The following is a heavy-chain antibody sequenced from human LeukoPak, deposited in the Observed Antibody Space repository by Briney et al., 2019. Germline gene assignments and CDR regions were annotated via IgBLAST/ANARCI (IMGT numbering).Heavy chain of an antibody. Sequence: SETLSLTCTVSGGSISSYCWSWIRQPPGKGLEWIGYIYYSGSTNYNPSLKSRVTISVDTSKNQFSLKLSSVTAADTAVYYCARRGAAAGFDYWGQGTLVTVSS. J-gene: IGHJ4*02. D-gene: IGHD6-13*01. CDR2: IYYSGST. CDR3: ARRGAAAGFDY. CDR1: GGSISSYC. V-gene: IGHV4-59*08.